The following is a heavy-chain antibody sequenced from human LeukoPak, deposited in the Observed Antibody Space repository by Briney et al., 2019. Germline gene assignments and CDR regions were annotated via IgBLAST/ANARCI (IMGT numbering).Heavy chain of an antibody. J-gene: IGHJ4*02. Sequence: GGSLRLSCAASGFTFSSYAMHWVRQAPGEGLEWVAVISYDGSNKYYADSVKGRFTISRDNSKNTLYLQTNSLRAEDTAVYYCASEGRGYSYDDLDYWGQGTLVTVSS. CDR3: ASEGRGYSYDDLDY. V-gene: IGHV3-30-3*01. CDR1: GFTFSSYA. D-gene: IGHD5-18*01. CDR2: ISYDGSNK.